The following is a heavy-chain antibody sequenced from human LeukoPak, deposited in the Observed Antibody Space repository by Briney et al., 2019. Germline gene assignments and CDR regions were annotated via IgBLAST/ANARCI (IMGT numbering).Heavy chain of an antibody. Sequence: ASVKVSCKASGYTFTGYYMHWVRQAPGQGLEWMGWIHPNSGGTNYAQKFQGRVTMTRDTSISTAYMELSRLRSDDTAVYYCAKEYSGYGAFDYWGQGTLVTVSS. CDR1: GYTFTGYY. D-gene: IGHD5-12*01. CDR2: IHPNSGGT. CDR3: AKEYSGYGAFDY. V-gene: IGHV1-2*02. J-gene: IGHJ4*02.